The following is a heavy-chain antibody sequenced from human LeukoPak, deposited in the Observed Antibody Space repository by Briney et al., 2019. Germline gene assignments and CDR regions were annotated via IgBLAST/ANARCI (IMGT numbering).Heavy chain of an antibody. V-gene: IGHV3-23*01. J-gene: IGHJ4*02. CDR1: GFTLSSYA. Sequence: VGTLRLSCAASGFTLSSYAMSWVGQAPGKGLEWVSAISGSGGSTYYADSVKGRFTISRDNSKNTLYLQMNSLRAKDTAVYYCAKDERERGYSGYVVYWGQGTLVTVSS. CDR2: ISGSGGST. CDR3: AKDERERGYSGYVVY. D-gene: IGHD5-12*01.